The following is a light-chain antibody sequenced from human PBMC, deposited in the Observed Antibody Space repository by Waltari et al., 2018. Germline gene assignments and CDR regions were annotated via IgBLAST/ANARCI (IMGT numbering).Light chain of an antibody. V-gene: IGLV4-69*01. CDR3: QTWGTGIWV. J-gene: IGLJ3*02. Sequence: QLVLTQSPSASASLGASVKLTCTLSSGHSSYAIAWPQQQPEKGPRYLMKLNSDGSHSKGDGSPDRFSGSSSGAERYLTISSLQSEDEADYYCQTWGTGIWVFGGGTKLTVL. CDR1: SGHSSYA. CDR2: LNSDGSH.